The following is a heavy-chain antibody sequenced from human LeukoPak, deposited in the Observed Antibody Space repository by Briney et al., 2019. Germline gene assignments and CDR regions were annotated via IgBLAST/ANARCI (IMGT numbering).Heavy chain of an antibody. CDR3: ASQFLLPFDY. CDR1: GDTFGSYA. J-gene: IGHJ4*02. Sequence: SVKVSCKAPGDTFGSYAISWVRQAHGQGLEWMGRTIPILGIAKYAQKFQGRLTITADTSTSTAYMQLTNLRSDVTAVYYCASQFLLPFDYWGRGTLVTVSS. V-gene: IGHV1-69*04. D-gene: IGHD3-22*01. CDR2: TIPILGIA.